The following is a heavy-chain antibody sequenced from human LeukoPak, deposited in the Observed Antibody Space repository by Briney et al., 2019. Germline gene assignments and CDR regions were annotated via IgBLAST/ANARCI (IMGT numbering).Heavy chain of an antibody. CDR2: IYYSRIT. CDR3: ARGWDYYDTSGYRTSFNH. J-gene: IGHJ4*02. D-gene: IGHD3-22*01. V-gene: IGHV4-59*02. Sequence: SETLSLTCTVSGASVSSSYWSWIRQPPGKGLEWIGYIYYSRITNYNPSLESRVTISVDTSKNQFSLKLSSVTAADTALYYCARGWDYYDTSGYRTSFNHWGQGTLVTASS. CDR1: GASVSSSY.